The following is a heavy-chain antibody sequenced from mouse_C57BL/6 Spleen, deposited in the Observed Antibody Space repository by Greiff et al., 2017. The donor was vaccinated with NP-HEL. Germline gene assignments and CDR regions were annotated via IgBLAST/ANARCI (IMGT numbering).Heavy chain of an antibody. CDR2: IDPSDSYT. V-gene: IGHV1-50*01. CDR1: GYTFTSYW. D-gene: IGHD2-1*01. CDR3: AVCGNYGFAY. Sequence: QVQLQQPGAELVKPGASVKLSCKASGYTFTSYWMQWVKQRPGQGLEWIGEIDPSDSYTNYNQKFKGKATLTVDTSSSTAYVQLSSLTSEDSAVYYGAVCGNYGFAYWGQGTLVTVSA. J-gene: IGHJ3*01.